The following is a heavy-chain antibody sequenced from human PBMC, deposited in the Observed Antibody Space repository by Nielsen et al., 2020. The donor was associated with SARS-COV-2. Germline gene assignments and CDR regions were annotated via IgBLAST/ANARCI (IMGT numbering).Heavy chain of an antibody. J-gene: IGHJ5*02. CDR2: IWYDGSNK. CDR1: GFTFSSYG. V-gene: IGHV3-33*01. D-gene: IGHD3-10*01. CDR3: ARDLTPGGLLWFGELFWFDP. Sequence: GGSLRLSCAASGFTFSSYGMHWVRQAPGKGLEWVAVIWYDGSNKYYADSVKGRFTISRDNSKNTLYLQMNSLRAEDTAVYYCARDLTPGGLLWFGELFWFDPWGQGTLVTVSS.